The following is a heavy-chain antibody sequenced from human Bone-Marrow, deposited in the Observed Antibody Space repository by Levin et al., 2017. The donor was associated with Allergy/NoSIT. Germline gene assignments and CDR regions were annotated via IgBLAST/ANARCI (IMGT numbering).Heavy chain of an antibody. J-gene: IGHJ6*02. D-gene: IGHD6-6*01. Sequence: LSLTCAASGFSFSSSTLNWLRHAPGKGLEWVSSISSHSDYIYYADSLKGRFTISRDNAENSLFLQMSSLRAEDTAVYYCAREASSSDYYGVDVGGQGTTVTVSS. CDR2: ISSHSDYI. CDR3: AREASSSDYYGVDV. V-gene: IGHV3-21*01. CDR1: GFSFSSST.